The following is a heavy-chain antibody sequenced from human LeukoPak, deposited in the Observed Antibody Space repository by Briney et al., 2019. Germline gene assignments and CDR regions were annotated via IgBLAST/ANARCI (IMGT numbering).Heavy chain of an antibody. CDR2: IYSSGST. CDR3: ARVPRSIAAVTP. J-gene: IGHJ4*02. Sequence: PSETLSLTCTVSDGSISSYYGDWIRQPAGKGLEWIGRIYSSGSTNYNPSLKTRVTMSVDTTRNQFSLKLSSVTAADTAVYYCARVPRSIAAVTPWGQGTLVTVSS. V-gene: IGHV4-4*07. D-gene: IGHD6-13*01. CDR1: DGSISSYY.